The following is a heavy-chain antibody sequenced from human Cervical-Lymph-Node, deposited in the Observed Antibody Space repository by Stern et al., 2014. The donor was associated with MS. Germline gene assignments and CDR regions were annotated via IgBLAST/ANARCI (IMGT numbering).Heavy chain of an antibody. J-gene: IGHJ4*02. CDR2: IKHSGST. CDR1: GGSFSGYY. V-gene: IGHV4-34*01. Sequence: QVQLQQWGAGLLKPSETLSLTCAVYGGSFSGYYWSWIRQPPGKGLAWIGEIKHSGSTNYNPSLKSRVTISVDTSKNQFSLKLSSVTAADTAVYYCARGRGRIAAAGTHLDYWGQGTLVTVSS. D-gene: IGHD6-13*01. CDR3: ARGRGRIAAAGTHLDY.